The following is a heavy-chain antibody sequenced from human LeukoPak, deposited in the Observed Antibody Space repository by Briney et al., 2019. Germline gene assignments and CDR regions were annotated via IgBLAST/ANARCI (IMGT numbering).Heavy chain of an antibody. J-gene: IGHJ2*01. CDR2: IYYGGST. D-gene: IGHD3-22*01. CDR3: ARDIDVPDSYETSGHYLWYFDL. CDR1: GGSVSRYS. V-gene: IGHV4-59*02. Sequence: SETLSLTCTVSGGSVSRYSWSWIRQSPGKGLEWVAYIYYGGSTNYNPSLKSRVTTSVDTSKNQFSLKLISVTAADTAVYFCARDIDVPDSYETSGHYLWYFDLWGRGTLVTVSS.